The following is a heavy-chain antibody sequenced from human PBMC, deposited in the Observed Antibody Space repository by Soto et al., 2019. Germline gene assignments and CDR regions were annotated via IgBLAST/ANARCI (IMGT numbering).Heavy chain of an antibody. V-gene: IGHV4-59*01. Sequence: QVQLQESGPGLVKPSETLSLTCTVSGGSISSYSWSWIRQPPGKGLEWIGYIYYSGSTNYNPSLKSRVTISVDTSKNQFSLKLSSVTAADTAVYYCARGDYYGSGVDYWGQGTLVTVSS. CDR3: ARGDYYGSGVDY. D-gene: IGHD3-10*01. CDR2: IYYSGST. CDR1: GGSISSYS. J-gene: IGHJ4*02.